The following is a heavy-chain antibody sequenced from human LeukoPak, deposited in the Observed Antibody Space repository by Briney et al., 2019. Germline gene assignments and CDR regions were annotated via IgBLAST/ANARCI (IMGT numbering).Heavy chain of an antibody. CDR1: GGSISSYY. Sequence: PSETLSLTCTVSGGSISSYYWSWIRQPPGKGLEWIGYIYYSGSTNYNPSLKSRVTISVDTSKNQFSLKLSSVTAADTAVYYCARQRITMVRGVIGAFDIWGQGTMVTVSS. D-gene: IGHD3-10*01. V-gene: IGHV4-59*08. CDR3: ARQRITMVRGVIGAFDI. CDR2: IYYSGST. J-gene: IGHJ3*02.